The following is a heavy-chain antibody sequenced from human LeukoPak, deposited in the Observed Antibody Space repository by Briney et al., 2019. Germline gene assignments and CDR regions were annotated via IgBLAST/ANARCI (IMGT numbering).Heavy chain of an antibody. CDR3: AKIAETSGTYGQGFDY. J-gene: IGHJ4*02. D-gene: IGHD1-26*01. Sequence: GGSLRLSCAASGFTFSSYSMNWVRQAPGKGLEWVSSISSSSGYTYYADSVKGRFTISRDNSKNTLYLQMNSLRVEDTAVYYCAKIAETSGTYGQGFDYWGQGTLVTVSS. CDR2: ISSSSGYT. CDR1: GFTFSSYS. V-gene: IGHV3-21*03.